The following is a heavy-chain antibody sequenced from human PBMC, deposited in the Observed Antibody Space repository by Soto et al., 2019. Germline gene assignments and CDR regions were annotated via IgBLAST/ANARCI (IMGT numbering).Heavy chain of an antibody. Sequence: PGGSLRLSCAASGFTFSSYAMSWVRRAPGKGLEWVSAISGSGGSTYYADSVKGRFTISRDNSKNTLYLQMNSLRAEDTAVYYCAKSIYYYDSSGYYPPAAFDYWGQGTLVTVSS. V-gene: IGHV3-23*01. CDR3: AKSIYYYDSSGYYPPAAFDY. CDR2: ISGSGGST. D-gene: IGHD3-22*01. J-gene: IGHJ4*02. CDR1: GFTFSSYA.